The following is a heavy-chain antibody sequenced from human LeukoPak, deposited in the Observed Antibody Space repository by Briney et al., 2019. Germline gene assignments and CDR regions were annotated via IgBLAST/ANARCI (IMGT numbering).Heavy chain of an antibody. CDR3: ARTIKGNCFDY. J-gene: IGHJ4*02. D-gene: IGHD5-12*01. Sequence: SETLSLTCTVSGGSISSHYWSWSRQPPGKGLEWIGYIYYSGSTNYNPSLKSRVTISVDTSKNQFSLKLSSVTAADTAVYYCARTIKGNCFDYWGQGPLVPVSS. CDR1: GGSISSHY. V-gene: IGHV4-59*11. CDR2: IYYSGST.